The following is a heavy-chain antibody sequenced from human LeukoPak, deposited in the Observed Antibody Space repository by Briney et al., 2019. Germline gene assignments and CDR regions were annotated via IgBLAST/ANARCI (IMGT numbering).Heavy chain of an antibody. V-gene: IGHV1-2*02. J-gene: IGHJ5*02. CDR3: AREASRPTWFDP. CDR1: GYTFTGYY. D-gene: IGHD6-13*01. Sequence: ASVKVSCKASGYTFTGYYIHWVRQAPGQGLEWMGWINPNSGGTNYAQKFQGRVTMTRDTSISTVYMELSRLRSDDTAVYYCAREASRPTWFDPWGQGTLVTVSS. CDR2: INPNSGGT.